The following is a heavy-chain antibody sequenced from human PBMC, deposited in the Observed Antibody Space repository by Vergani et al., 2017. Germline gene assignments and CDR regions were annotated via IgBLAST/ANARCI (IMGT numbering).Heavy chain of an antibody. V-gene: IGHV3-21*01. J-gene: IGHJ5*02. CDR3: ARDLDHLKYYYDSSPLRP. Sequence: EVQLVESGGGLVKPGGSLRLSCAASGFTFSSYSMNWVRQAPGKGLEWVSSISSSSSYIYYADSVKGRFTISRDNAKNSLYLQMNSLRAEDTAVYYCARDLDHLKYYYDSSPLRPWGQGTLVTVSS. CDR2: ISSSSSYI. D-gene: IGHD3-22*01. CDR1: GFTFSSYS.